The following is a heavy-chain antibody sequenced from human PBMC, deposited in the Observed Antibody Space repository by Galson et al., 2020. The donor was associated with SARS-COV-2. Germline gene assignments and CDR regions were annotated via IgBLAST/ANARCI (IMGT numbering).Heavy chain of an antibody. CDR1: GFTFSNYG. CDR3: AKDRDSSSWLGGVDS. D-gene: IGHD6-13*01. Sequence: GGSLRLSCSASGFTFSNYGMHWVRQAPGKGLEWVAVIWFDGGHKNYADSVKGRFTISRDNSKNTFFLHMNSLRAEDTAVYFCAKDRDSSSWLGGVDSWGQGTLVTVSS. V-gene: IGHV3-33*06. CDR2: IWFDGGHK. J-gene: IGHJ4*02.